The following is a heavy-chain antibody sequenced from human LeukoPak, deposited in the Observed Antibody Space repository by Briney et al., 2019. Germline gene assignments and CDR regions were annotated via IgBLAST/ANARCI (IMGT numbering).Heavy chain of an antibody. D-gene: IGHD2-21*02. V-gene: IGHV3-48*02. Sequence: PGGSLRLSCAASGFTFSDYSMNWVRQAPGKGLEWVSYISSGSSTIYYADSVKGRFTVSRDNAKNSLYLQMNSLRDEDTAVYYCASLDSVVVTAMGYYWGQGTLVTVSS. J-gene: IGHJ4*02. CDR1: GFTFSDYS. CDR2: ISSGSSTI. CDR3: ASLDSVVVTAMGYY.